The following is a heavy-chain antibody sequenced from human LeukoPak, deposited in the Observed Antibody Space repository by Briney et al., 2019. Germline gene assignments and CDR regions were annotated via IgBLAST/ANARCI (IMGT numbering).Heavy chain of an antibody. Sequence: SETLSLTCTVSGGSISSYYWSWIRQPPGKGLEWIGYIYYSGSTNYNPSLKSRVTISVDTSKNQFSLKLSSVTAADTAVYYCARGVRGGGSADFDYWGQGTLVTVSS. D-gene: IGHD2-15*01. J-gene: IGHJ4*02. CDR3: ARGVRGGGSADFDY. V-gene: IGHV4-59*08. CDR1: GGSISSYY. CDR2: IYYSGST.